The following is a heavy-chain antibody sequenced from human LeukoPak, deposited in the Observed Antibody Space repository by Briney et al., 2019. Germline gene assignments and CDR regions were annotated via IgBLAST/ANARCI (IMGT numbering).Heavy chain of an antibody. CDR1: GYTFTGYY. V-gene: IGHV1-2*02. D-gene: IGHD2-2*01. J-gene: IGHJ4*02. Sequence: GASVKVSCKASGYTFTGYYMHWVRQAPGQGLEWMGWINPNSGGTNYAQKFQGRVTMTRDTSISTAYMELSRLRSDDTAVYYCARDIVVVPAAPVLRYFDSGYWGQGTLVTVSS. CDR2: INPNSGGT. CDR3: ARDIVVVPAAPVLRYFDSGY.